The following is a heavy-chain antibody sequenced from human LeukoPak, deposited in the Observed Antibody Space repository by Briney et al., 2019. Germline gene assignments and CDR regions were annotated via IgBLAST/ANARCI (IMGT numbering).Heavy chain of an antibody. CDR3: ASRTVGTPDYFDY. J-gene: IGHJ4*02. Sequence: GGSLRLSCAASGFTFRTYCMSWVRQAPGKWLEWVANIMQDGNEKYYVDSVKGRFTISRDNAKNSLYLQLNSLRVEDTAVYYCASRTVGTPDYFDYWGQGTLVTVSS. CDR2: IMQDGNEK. CDR1: GFTFRTYC. D-gene: IGHD4-23*01. V-gene: IGHV3-7*01.